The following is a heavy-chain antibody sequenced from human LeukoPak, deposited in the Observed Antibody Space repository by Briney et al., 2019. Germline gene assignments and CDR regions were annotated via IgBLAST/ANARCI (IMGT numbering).Heavy chain of an antibody. V-gene: IGHV3-23*01. Sequence: PRGSLRLSCAASGFTFSSYAMSWVRQAPGKGLEWVSAISGSGGSTYYADSVKGRFTISRDNSENTLYLQMNSLRAEDTAVYYCAKDSGGDFDYWGQGTLVTVSS. CDR3: AKDSGGDFDY. CDR1: GFTFSSYA. D-gene: IGHD1-26*01. CDR2: ISGSGGST. J-gene: IGHJ4*02.